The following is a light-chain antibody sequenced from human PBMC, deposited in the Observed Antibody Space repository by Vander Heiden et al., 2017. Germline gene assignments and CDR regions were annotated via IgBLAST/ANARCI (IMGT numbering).Light chain of an antibody. J-gene: IGKJ2*01. CDR3: QQYGSGPHGYT. Sequence: EIVLTQSPGTLSLSPGERATLSCRASQSVSSSYLAWYQQKPGQAPRLLIYGASSRATGITDRFSGSGSGTDFTLTISRLEPEDFAVYYCQQYGSGPHGYTFGQGTKLEIK. V-gene: IGKV3-20*01. CDR2: GAS. CDR1: QSVSSSY.